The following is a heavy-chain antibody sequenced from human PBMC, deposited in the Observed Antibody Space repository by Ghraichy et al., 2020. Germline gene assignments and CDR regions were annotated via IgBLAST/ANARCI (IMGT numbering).Heavy chain of an antibody. CDR2: IDWDDDK. D-gene: IGHD4-17*01. CDR3: ARIYDYGYFDY. V-gene: IGHV2-70*04. CDR1: GFLLSTTGMR. Sequence: SGPTLVKPTQTLTLTCTFSGFLLSTTGMRVSWIRQPPGRALEWLARIDWDDDKFYSTSLKTRLTISKDTSKNQVVLTMTNMDPMDTATYYCARIYDYGYFDYWGQGTLVTVSS. J-gene: IGHJ4*02.